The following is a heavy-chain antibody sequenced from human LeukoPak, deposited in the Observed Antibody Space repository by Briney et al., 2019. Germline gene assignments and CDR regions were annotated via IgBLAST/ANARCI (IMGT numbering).Heavy chain of an antibody. V-gene: IGHV1-24*01. D-gene: IGHD3-22*01. CDR2: FDPEDGET. J-gene: IGHJ4*02. CDR3: ARVLFDRYYYDSSGYFAEGY. Sequence: ASVKVSCKVSGYTLTELSMHWVRQAPGKGLEWMGGFDPEDGETIYAQKFQGRVTMTTDTSTSTAYMELRSLRSDDTAVYYCARVLFDRYYYDSSGYFAEGYWGQGTLVTVSS. CDR1: GYTLTELS.